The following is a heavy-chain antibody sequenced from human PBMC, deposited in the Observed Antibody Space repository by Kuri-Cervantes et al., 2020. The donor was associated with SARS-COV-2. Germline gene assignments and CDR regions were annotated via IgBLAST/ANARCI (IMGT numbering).Heavy chain of an antibody. CDR3: ARVSCSNTSCYADY. V-gene: IGHV3-30-3*01. D-gene: IGHD2-2*01. J-gene: IGHJ4*02. CDR1: GFTFSNYA. CDR2: ISYDGSNK. Sequence: GGSLRLSCAASGFTFSNYAMHWVRQAPGKGLEWVAVISYDGSNKYYADSVKGRFTISRDNSKNTVYLQMNSLRAEDTAVYYCARVSCSNTSCYADYWGQGTLVTVSS.